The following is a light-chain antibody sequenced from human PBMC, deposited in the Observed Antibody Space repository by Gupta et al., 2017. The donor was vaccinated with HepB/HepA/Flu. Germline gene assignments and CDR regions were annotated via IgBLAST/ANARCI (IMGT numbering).Light chain of an antibody. CDR1: RTEIFTFCGGNY. CDR2: GIH. J-gene: IGLJ2*01. V-gene: IGLV2-8*01. Sequence: QSALTQPPSASGSPGQSVNIFCAATRTEIFTFCGGNYVSWYQQQPGKAPKLIIHGIHKRPSGVPDRFSGSRSGNTASLTVSGLQAEDEAYYYCSAYAGGNDVVFGGGTELTVL. CDR3: SAYAGGNDVV.